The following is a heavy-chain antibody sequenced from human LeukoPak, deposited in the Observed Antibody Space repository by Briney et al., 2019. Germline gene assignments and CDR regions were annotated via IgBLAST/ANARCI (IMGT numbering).Heavy chain of an antibody. V-gene: IGHV4-39*01. CDR1: GGSISSGSYY. CDR3: ARRPPALGAFDI. CDR2: FYSSGST. J-gene: IGHJ3*02. Sequence: SETLPLTCAVSGGSISSGSYYWGWMRQSPGKGLAWIGSFYSSGSTYYNPSLKSRVTISADTSKNQFSLQLSSVTAADTAIYYCARRPPALGAFDIWGHGTMVTVSS.